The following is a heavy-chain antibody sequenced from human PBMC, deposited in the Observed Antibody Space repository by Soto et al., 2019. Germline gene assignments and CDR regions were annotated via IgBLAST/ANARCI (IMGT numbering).Heavy chain of an antibody. Sequence: SVKVSWKVSGDSFMSYAISWVLQAPGQGLEWMGGIIPIFGRGNYAQRFQGRVAITADESTSTVHMELSGLRSEDAAVYYCARDGSTVETLMVSQSYYGTDVWG. CDR3: ARDGSTVETLMVSQSYYGTDV. D-gene: IGHD5-18*01. CDR1: GDSFMSYA. V-gene: IGHV1-69*13. CDR2: IIPIFGRG. J-gene: IGHJ6*02.